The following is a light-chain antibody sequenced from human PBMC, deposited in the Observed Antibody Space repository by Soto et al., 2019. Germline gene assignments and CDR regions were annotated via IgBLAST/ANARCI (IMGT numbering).Light chain of an antibody. V-gene: IGKV1-6*02. Sequence: IQMTQSPSSLSASVGDRVTITCRASQGIRNDLGWYQQKPGEAPNLLIYAAISLRSGVPSRFSGSGSGTDFTLTISSLQPEDFATYYCLQDYNYPRTFGQGTKVEVK. CDR1: QGIRND. CDR3: LQDYNYPRT. J-gene: IGKJ1*01. CDR2: AAI.